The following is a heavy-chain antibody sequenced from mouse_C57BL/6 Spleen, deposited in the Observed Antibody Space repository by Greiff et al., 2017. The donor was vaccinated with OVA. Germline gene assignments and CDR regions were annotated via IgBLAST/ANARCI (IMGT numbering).Heavy chain of an antibody. CDR1: GYTFTGYW. D-gene: IGHD2-5*01. V-gene: IGHV1-9*01. CDR3: ARKGPYYSNSLDY. J-gene: IGHJ2*01. CDR2: ILPGSGST. Sequence: QVQLKQSGAELMKPGASVKLSCKATGYTFTGYWIEWVKQRPGHGLEWIGEILPGSGSTNYNEKFKGKATFTADTSSNTAYMQLSSLTTEDSASDYCARKGPYYSNSLDYWGQGTTLTVSS.